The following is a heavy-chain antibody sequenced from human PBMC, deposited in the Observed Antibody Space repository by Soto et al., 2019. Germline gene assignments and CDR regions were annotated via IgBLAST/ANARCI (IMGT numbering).Heavy chain of an antibody. D-gene: IGHD3-10*01. V-gene: IGHV4-31*03. CDR1: GGSIISGGYY. CDR3: ATYGSGSYKPTTFDY. J-gene: IGHJ4*02. Sequence: SETLSLTCTVSGGSIISGGYYWSLIRQHPGKGLEWIGYIYYSGSTYYNPSLKSRVTISVDTSKNQFSLKLSSVTAADTAVYYCATYGSGSYKPTTFDYWGQGTLVTVSS. CDR2: IYYSGST.